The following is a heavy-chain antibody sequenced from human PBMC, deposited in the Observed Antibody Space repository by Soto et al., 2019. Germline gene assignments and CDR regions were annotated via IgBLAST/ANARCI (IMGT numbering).Heavy chain of an antibody. CDR2: ISYSGNT. J-gene: IGHJ4*02. CDR1: GGSISSNNYF. V-gene: IGHV4-39*01. CDR3: ARHADLYYFDY. Sequence: QLQLQESGPGLVKPSETLSLTCTVSGGSISSNNYFWGWIRQPPGKGLEWIGSISYSGNTYYNPSLKRRVTISVDTSKNQSSLKLSSVTAADTAVYYCARHADLYYFDYWGQGTLVTVSS.